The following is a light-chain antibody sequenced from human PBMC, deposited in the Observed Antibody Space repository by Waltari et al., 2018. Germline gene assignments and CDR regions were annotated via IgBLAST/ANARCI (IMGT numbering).Light chain of an antibody. CDR1: KLEDKY. J-gene: IGLJ1*01. V-gene: IGLV3-1*01. CDR3: QAWDSSQGV. Sequence: SYELTQPPSVSVSPGQTASITCSGDKLEDKYACWYQQKPGQSPVLVIYQDSKRPSGIPERFSGSNSGNTATLTISGTQAMDEADYYCQAWDSSQGVFGTGTKVAVL. CDR2: QDS.